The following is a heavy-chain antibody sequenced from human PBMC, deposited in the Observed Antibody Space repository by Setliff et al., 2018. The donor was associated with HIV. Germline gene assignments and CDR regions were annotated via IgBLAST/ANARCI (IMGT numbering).Heavy chain of an antibody. D-gene: IGHD2-2*01. V-gene: IGHV4-59*01. J-gene: IGHJ4*02. Sequence: SETLSLTCNVSGGSISGYYWSWVRQPPGKGLEWIGYIYYSGSTNYNPSLRSRVTISVDTSKNQVSLRLTSVTSADTAVYYCARVRLRVPPSIFDYWGQGALVTVSS. CDR1: GGSISGYY. CDR3: ARVRLRVPPSIFDY. CDR2: IYYSGST.